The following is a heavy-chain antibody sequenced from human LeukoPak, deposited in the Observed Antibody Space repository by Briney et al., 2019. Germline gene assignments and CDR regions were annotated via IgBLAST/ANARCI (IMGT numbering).Heavy chain of an antibody. D-gene: IGHD6-19*01. CDR3: ARWAYSTDWYQYFDK. CDR2: IYYSGST. CDR1: GGSISSYC. J-gene: IGHJ4*02. Sequence: PSETLSLTCTVSGGSISSYCWTWIRQPPGAGLEWIGYIYYSGSTNYNPSLKSRVTISVDTSKNQFSLKLSSVTAADTAVYYCARWAYSTDWYQYFDKWGQGTLVTVSS. V-gene: IGHV4-59*08.